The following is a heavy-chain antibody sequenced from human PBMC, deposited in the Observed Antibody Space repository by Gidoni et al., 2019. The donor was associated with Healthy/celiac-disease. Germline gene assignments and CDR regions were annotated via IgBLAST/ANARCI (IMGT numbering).Heavy chain of an antibody. Sequence: QITLKESGPTLVNPTQTLTLTCPFPGFSLSTRGVGVGWFRQPPGKALEWLALIYWDDDKRYSPTLKSRITITKDTSKNQVVLTMTNMDPVDTATYYCAHSNGQSMWLRRFGEGGLVYFDYWGQGTLVTVSS. J-gene: IGHJ4*02. CDR2: IYWDDDK. CDR3: AHSNGQSMWLRRFGEGGLVYFDY. CDR1: GFSLSTRGVG. D-gene: IGHD5-12*01. V-gene: IGHV2-5*02.